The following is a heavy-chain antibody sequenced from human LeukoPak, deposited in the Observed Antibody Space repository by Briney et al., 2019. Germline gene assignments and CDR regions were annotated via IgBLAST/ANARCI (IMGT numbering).Heavy chain of an antibody. D-gene: IGHD1-1*01. CDR1: GFTFSSYW. V-gene: IGHV3-7*01. CDR3: ARVMSGHNNYYYYMDV. Sequence: PAGSLRLSCAAPGFTFSSYWMSWVRQAPGKRLQWVANIKQDGSEKYYVDSVKGRFTFSRDNAKNSLYLQMNSLRAEDTAVYYCARVMSGHNNYYYYMDVWGKGTTVTVSS. CDR2: IKQDGSEK. J-gene: IGHJ6*03.